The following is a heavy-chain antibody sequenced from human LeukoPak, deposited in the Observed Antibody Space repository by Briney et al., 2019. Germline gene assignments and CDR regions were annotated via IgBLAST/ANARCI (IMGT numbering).Heavy chain of an antibody. CDR2: ISGSGGST. CDR1: GFTFSSYA. D-gene: IGHD3-10*01. Sequence: GGSLRLSCAASGFTFSSYAMSWVRQAPGKGLEWVSAISGSGGSTYYADSVKGRFTISRDNSKNTLYLQMNSLRAEDTAVYYCAKPPNYYYGSGSYYIPGPRRRMDVWGKGTTVTVSS. J-gene: IGHJ6*04. V-gene: IGHV3-23*01. CDR3: AKPPNYYYGSGSYYIPGPRRRMDV.